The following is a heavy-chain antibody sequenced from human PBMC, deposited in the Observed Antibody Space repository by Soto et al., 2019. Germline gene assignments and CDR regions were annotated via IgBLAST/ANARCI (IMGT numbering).Heavy chain of an antibody. J-gene: IGHJ4*02. Sequence: QVQLVQSGAEVKRPGASVKVSCKTSGYTFTSFGISWVRQAPGQGLEWMGWISPYNGNTNYAQKFQARVTLTTDTSTSTASMDLRSLTSDDTAVYYCARVDYRESRGYYFWGQGTLVTVSS. CDR3: ARVDYRESRGYYF. D-gene: IGHD3-22*01. CDR1: GYTFTSFG. V-gene: IGHV1-18*01. CDR2: ISPYNGNT.